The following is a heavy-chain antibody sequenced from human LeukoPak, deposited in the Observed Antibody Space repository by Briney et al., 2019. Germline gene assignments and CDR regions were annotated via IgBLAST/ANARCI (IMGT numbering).Heavy chain of an antibody. Sequence: SVTVSCKASGGTFSSYAISWVRQAPGQGLEWVGGIIPIFGTANYAQKFQGRVTITADESTSTAYMELSSLRSEDTAVYYCARDGRDGYNLVYWGQGTLVTVSS. CDR2: IIPIFGTA. J-gene: IGHJ4*02. D-gene: IGHD5-24*01. CDR1: GGTFSSYA. CDR3: ARDGRDGYNLVY. V-gene: IGHV1-69*13.